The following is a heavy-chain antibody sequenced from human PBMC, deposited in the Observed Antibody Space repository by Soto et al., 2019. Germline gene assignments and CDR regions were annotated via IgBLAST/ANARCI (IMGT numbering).Heavy chain of an antibody. D-gene: IGHD5-12*01. CDR1: GGSISSGGYY. Sequence: QVQLQESGPGLVKPSQTLSLTCTVSGGSISSGGYYWSWIRQHPGKGLEWVGYIYYSGRTYNDPSLTSRVTISVDTSKNQFSLKLTSVTAADTAVYYCARDREGRDGYNDGFDYWGQGTLVTVSS. V-gene: IGHV4-31*03. J-gene: IGHJ4*02. CDR3: ARDREGRDGYNDGFDY. CDR2: IYYSGRT.